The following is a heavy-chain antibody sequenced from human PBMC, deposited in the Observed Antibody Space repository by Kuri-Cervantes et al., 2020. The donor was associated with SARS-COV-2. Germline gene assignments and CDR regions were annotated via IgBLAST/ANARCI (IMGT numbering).Heavy chain of an antibody. V-gene: IGHV3-30*18. Sequence: GGPLRLSCAAPGFTFSSYGMPWVRQAPGKGLEWVAVISYDGSNKYYADAVKGRFTISRDNSKNTLYLQMNSLRAEDTAVYYCAKPHYSKAYYYYGMDVWGQGTTVTVSS. D-gene: IGHD4-11*01. CDR3: AKPHYSKAYYYYGMDV. J-gene: IGHJ6*02. CDR1: GFTFSSYG. CDR2: ISYDGSNK.